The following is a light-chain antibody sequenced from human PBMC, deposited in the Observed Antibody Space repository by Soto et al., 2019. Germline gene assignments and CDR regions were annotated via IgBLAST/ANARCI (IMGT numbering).Light chain of an antibody. J-gene: IGLJ3*02. V-gene: IGLV1-44*01. Sequence: QSVVTQPPSVSGTPGQGVIISCSNVGRHEVSWYQQVPGMAPKLLIHTTSQRPSGVPDRFSASKSGTSASLAIRGLQSDDEADYFCSSWDDSLNSWVFGGGTKLTVL. CDR3: SSWDDSLNSWV. CDR2: TTS. CDR1: NVGRHE.